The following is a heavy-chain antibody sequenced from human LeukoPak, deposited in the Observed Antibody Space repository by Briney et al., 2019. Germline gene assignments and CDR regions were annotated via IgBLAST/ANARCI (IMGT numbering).Heavy chain of an antibody. CDR3: AKDKRITMIIMVTSGLDN. J-gene: IGHJ4*02. V-gene: IGHV3-23*01. CDR2: ISGSDGTT. D-gene: IGHD3-22*01. CDR1: GFTFSSYA. Sequence: GGSLRLSCAASGFTFSSYAMSWVRQAPGKGLEWVSGISGSDGTTYYADSVKGRFTISRDNSKNTLYLQMNSLRAEGTAVYYCAKDKRITMIIMVTSGLDNWGQGTLVTVSS.